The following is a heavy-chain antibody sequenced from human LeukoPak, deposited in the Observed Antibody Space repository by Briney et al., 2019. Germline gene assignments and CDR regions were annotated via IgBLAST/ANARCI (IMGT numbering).Heavy chain of an antibody. V-gene: IGHV4-39*01. D-gene: IGHD4-17*01. Sequence: PSETLSLTCTVSGGSISSSSYYWGWIRQPPGKGLEWIGSIYYSGSTYYNPSLKSRVTISVDTSKNQFSLKLSSVTAADTAVYYCARHSHDYGDYYFGYWGQGTLVTVSS. CDR2: IYYSGST. J-gene: IGHJ4*02. CDR3: ARHSHDYGDYYFGY. CDR1: GGSISSSSYY.